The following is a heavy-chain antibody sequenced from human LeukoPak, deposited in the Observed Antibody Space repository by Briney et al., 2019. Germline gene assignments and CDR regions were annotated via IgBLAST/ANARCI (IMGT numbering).Heavy chain of an antibody. J-gene: IGHJ4*02. CDR1: GFPFSNFA. Sequence: GGSLRLSCAASGFPFSNFAMNWVRQAPGKGLQWVSSISGSGGSTYNADSVKGRFTISRDNSKNTLYLEMSTLIAEDTAVYYCARRYSYGETRGYYFDYWGQGTLVTVSS. V-gene: IGHV3-23*01. D-gene: IGHD5-18*01. CDR3: ARRYSYGETRGYYFDY. CDR2: ISGSGGST.